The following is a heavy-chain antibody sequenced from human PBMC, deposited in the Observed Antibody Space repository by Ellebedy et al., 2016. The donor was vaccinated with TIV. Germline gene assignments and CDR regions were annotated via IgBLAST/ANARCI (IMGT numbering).Heavy chain of an antibody. Sequence: GESLKISCAASGFTFSDYVMAWVRQVPGKGLEWVSAVSERDGRTFYADSVKGRFPISRDNFKNTLFLQMHSLAAGDTAVYYCTKRADNWGFFDYWGHGTLVTVSS. D-gene: IGHD1-1*01. J-gene: IGHJ4*01. CDR3: TKRADNWGFFDY. CDR1: GFTFSDYV. CDR2: VSERDGRT. V-gene: IGHV3-23*01.